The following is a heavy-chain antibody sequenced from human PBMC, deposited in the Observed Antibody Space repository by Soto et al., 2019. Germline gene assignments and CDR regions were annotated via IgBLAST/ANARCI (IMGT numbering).Heavy chain of an antibody. J-gene: IGHJ6*02. CDR3: ARDATVTTLGYYYGMDV. Sequence: QVQLVQSGAEVKKPGSSVKVSCKASGGTFSSYAISWVRQAPGQGLEWMGGIIPIFGTANYAQKFQGRVTINADESTSTAYMELSSLRSEDTAVYYCARDATVTTLGYYYGMDVWGQGTTVTVSS. V-gene: IGHV1-69*01. CDR2: IIPIFGTA. D-gene: IGHD4-4*01. CDR1: GGTFSSYA.